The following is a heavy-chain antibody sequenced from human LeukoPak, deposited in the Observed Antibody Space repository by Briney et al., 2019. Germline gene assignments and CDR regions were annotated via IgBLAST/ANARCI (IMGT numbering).Heavy chain of an antibody. V-gene: IGHV4-34*01. J-gene: IGHJ4*02. CDR1: GGSFSGYY. CDR2: INHSGST. Sequence: PSETLSLTCAVYGGSFSGYYWSWIRQPPGKGLEWIGEINHSGSTNYNPSLKSRVTMSVDTSKNQFSLKLSSVTAADTAVYYCARERYFDLDYWGQGTLVTVSS. D-gene: IGHD3-9*01. CDR3: ARERYFDLDY.